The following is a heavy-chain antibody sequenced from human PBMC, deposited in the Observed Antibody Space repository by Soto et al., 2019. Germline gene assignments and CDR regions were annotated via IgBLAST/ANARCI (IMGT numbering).Heavy chain of an antibody. CDR1: GGSFSGYY. CDR2: INHSGST. Sequence: QVQLQQWGAGLLKPSETLSLTCAVYGGSFSGYYWSWIRQPPGKGLEWIGEINHSGSTNYNPSLKSRVTISVDTSKNQSALKLTSVTAADTAVYYWASGYSVGGPGGGLWGQGTLVTVSS. CDR3: ASGYSVGGPGGGL. D-gene: IGHD2-21*01. J-gene: IGHJ4*02. V-gene: IGHV4-34*01.